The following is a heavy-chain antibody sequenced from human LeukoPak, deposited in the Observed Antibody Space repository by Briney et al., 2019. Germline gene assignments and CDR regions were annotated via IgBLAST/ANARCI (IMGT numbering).Heavy chain of an antibody. D-gene: IGHD5-18*01. CDR1: GFTFSSYS. CDR3: AIGDTAMDP. V-gene: IGHV3-21*04. J-gene: IGHJ5*02. CDR2: ISSSRSYI. Sequence: GRCLRLSCAASGFTFSSYSMNWVRQAPRMGLEWFSSISSSRSYIYYAASGKGRFTISRDHSKNTLYLQMNSLRAEDTAVYYCAIGDTAMDPWGQGTLVIVSS.